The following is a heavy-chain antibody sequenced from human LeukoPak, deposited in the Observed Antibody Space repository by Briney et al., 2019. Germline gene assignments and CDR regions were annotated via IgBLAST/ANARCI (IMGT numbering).Heavy chain of an antibody. CDR2: IYYSGST. CDR1: GGSISSYY. J-gene: IGHJ6*02. Sequence: PSETLSLTCTVSGGSISSYYWSWIRQPPGKGLEWVGYIYYSGSTNYNPSLKSRVTISVDTSKNQFSLKPSSVPAADTAVYYCARGDTAMVTDYYYGMDVWGQGTTVTVSS. CDR3: ARGDTAMVTDYYYGMDV. V-gene: IGHV4-59*01. D-gene: IGHD5-18*01.